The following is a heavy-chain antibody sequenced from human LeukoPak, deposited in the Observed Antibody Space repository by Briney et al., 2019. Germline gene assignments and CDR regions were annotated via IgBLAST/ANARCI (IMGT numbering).Heavy chain of an antibody. V-gene: IGHV5-51*01. CDR1: GSSFSTYW. CDR3: AITYSGTSDFDY. J-gene: IGHJ4*02. CDR2: IYPGDSDT. D-gene: IGHD1-26*01. Sequence: GESLQISCQGSGSSFSTYWIGWGRQVPGKGLEWMGIIYPGDSDTRYSPSFQGQVTISADKSISTAYLQWSSLKASDTAMYYCAITYSGTSDFDYWGQGTLVTGSS.